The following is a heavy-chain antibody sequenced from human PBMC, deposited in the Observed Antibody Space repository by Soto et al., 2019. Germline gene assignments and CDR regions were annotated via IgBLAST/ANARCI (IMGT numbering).Heavy chain of an antibody. J-gene: IGHJ4*02. D-gene: IGHD3-3*01. Sequence: GGSLRLSCAASGFTFSDYYMSWIRQAPGKGLEWVSYISSSGSTIYYADSVKGRFTISRDNAKNSLYLQMNSLRAEDTAVYYCARDSPQYYDFWSGYHSRPFDFWGQGTLVTGSS. CDR2: ISSSGSTI. V-gene: IGHV3-11*01. CDR1: GFTFSDYY. CDR3: ARDSPQYYDFWSGYHSRPFDF.